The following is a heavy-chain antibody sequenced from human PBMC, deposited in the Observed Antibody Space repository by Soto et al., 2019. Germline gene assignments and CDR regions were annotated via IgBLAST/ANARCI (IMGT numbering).Heavy chain of an antibody. D-gene: IGHD3-22*01. CDR3: TTWGPYYYDSRGHYFDY. J-gene: IGHJ4*02. V-gene: IGHV3-33*01. CDR1: GFTFSSYG. CDR2: IWYDGSNK. Sequence: GGSLRLSCAASGFTFSSYGMHWVRQAPGKGLEWVAVIWYDGSNKYYADSVKGRFTISRDNSKNTLYLQMNSLRAEDTAVYYCTTWGPYYYDSRGHYFDYWGQGTLVTVSS.